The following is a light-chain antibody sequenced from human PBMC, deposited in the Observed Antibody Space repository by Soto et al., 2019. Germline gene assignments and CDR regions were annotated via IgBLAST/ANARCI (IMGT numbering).Light chain of an antibody. CDR3: QQYNNWPTWT. Sequence: MTQSPSSLSASVGDRATLSCRASQSVSSNLAWYQQKPGQAPRLLIYGASTRATGIPARFSGSGSGTEFTLTNSSLQSEDFAVYYCQQYNNWPTWTFGQGTKVEIK. J-gene: IGKJ1*01. V-gene: IGKV3-15*01. CDR1: QSVSSN. CDR2: GAS.